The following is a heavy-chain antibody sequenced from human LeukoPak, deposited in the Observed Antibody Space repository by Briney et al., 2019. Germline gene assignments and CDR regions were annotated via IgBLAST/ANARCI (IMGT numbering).Heavy chain of an antibody. V-gene: IGHV3-66*01. CDR1: GFTARNNY. Sequence: PGGSLRLSCAASGFTARNNYMSWGRQTPGKGLEWVSVIYAGGSTYYADSVKGRFTISRDNSKNTLYLQLNRLRAEDTAVYYCAIYFSVIGYCSTGSCYPSYYFDYWGQGTLVTVSS. CDR2: IYAGGST. J-gene: IGHJ4*02. CDR3: AIYFSVIGYCSTGSCYPSYYFDY. D-gene: IGHD2-15*01.